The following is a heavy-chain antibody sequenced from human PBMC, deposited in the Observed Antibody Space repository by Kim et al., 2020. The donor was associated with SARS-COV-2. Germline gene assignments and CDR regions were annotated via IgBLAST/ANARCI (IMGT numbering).Heavy chain of an antibody. CDR2: ISGSGGST. V-gene: IGHV3-23*01. CDR1: GFTFSSYA. D-gene: IGHD6-13*01. J-gene: IGHJ4*02. CDR3: AKGVAAAGYY. Sequence: GGSLRLSCAASGFTFSSYAMSWVRQAPGKGLEWVSAISGSGGSTYYADSVKGRFTIFRDNSKNTLYLEMNSRRAEDTAVYYCAKGVAAAGYYWGQGTLVTVSS.